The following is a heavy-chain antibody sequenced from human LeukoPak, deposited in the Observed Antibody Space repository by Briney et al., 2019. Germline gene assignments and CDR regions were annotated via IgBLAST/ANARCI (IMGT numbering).Heavy chain of an antibody. D-gene: IGHD3-22*01. CDR2: IYYSGST. CDR3: ARGRSGYYYSLFDY. V-gene: IGHV4-39*01. CDR1: GGSISSNSYY. Sequence: SETLSLTCTVSGGSISSNSYYWGWIRQPPGKGLKWIGSIYYSGSTYYNPSLKSRVTISVDTSKNQFSLKLNSVTAADTAVYYCARGRSGYYYSLFDYWGQGTLVTVSS. J-gene: IGHJ4*02.